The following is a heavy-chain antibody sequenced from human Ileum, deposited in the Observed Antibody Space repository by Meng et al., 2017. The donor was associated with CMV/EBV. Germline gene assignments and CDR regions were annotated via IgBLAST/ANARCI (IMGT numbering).Heavy chain of an antibody. V-gene: IGHV3-23*01. CDR2: ISNSGINT. J-gene: IGHJ4*02. Sequence: GGSLRLSCAASGFTFHVYAMTWVRQAPGKGLEWVSRISNSGINTYYADSVKGRFTISRDNSKNTLYLQMNSLRAEDTAVYYCAKGGAKSREDYWGQGTLVTVSS. CDR3: AKGGAKSREDY. D-gene: IGHD3-16*01. CDR1: GFTFHVYA.